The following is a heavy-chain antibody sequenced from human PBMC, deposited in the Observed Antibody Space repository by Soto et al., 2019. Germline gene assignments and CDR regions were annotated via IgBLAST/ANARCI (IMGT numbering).Heavy chain of an antibody. Sequence: QVQLVQSGAEVKKPGASVKVSCKASGYTFTSYGISWVRQAPGQGLEWMGWISAYNGNTNYAQKLQGRVTMTTDTSTSTAYMELRSLRSDDTAVYYCARDRTSVATASPLRAFDIWGQGTMVTVSS. J-gene: IGHJ3*02. CDR2: ISAYNGNT. D-gene: IGHD5-12*01. CDR3: ARDRTSVATASPLRAFDI. V-gene: IGHV1-18*01. CDR1: GYTFTSYG.